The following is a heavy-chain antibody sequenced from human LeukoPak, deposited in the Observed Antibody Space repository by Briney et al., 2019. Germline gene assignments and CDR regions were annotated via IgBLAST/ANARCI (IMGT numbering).Heavy chain of an antibody. CDR1: GFTFSSYW. J-gene: IGHJ5*02. D-gene: IGHD3-3*01. CDR2: INSDGSIT. CDR3: ARDPEEYDFWSGYSRGPTFAP. Sequence: LRLSCAASGFTFSSYWMHWVRQAPGKGLVWVSRINSDGSITRYADSVKGRFTISRDNAKNTLFLQMNSLRAEDTAVYYCARDPEEYDFWSGYSRGPTFAPWGQGTLVTVSS. V-gene: IGHV3-74*01.